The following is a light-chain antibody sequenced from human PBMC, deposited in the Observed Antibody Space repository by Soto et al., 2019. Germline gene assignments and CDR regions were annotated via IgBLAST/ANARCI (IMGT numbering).Light chain of an antibody. CDR2: WAS. V-gene: IGKV4-1*01. CDR3: QQYYSTPPYT. Sequence: DIVMTQSPDSLAVSLGERATINCKSSQSVLYSSNNKNYLAWYQQKPGQPPKLLIYWASTRESGVPDRFSGSGSGPDFTLTISRLQAEDVAVYYCQQYYSTPPYTFGQGTKLEIK. J-gene: IGKJ2*01. CDR1: QSVLYSSNNKNY.